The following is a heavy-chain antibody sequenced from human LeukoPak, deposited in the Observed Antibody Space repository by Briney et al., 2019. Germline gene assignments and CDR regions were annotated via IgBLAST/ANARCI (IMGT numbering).Heavy chain of an antibody. Sequence: GGSLRLSCAASGFSISNSAMSWVRQAPGKGLEWVSLNIGSSGSTFYADSVKGRFTISRDNSKNTLFLQMNSLRAEDTAVYYCAKGAYDYIEMGYFDYWGQGTLVTVSS. CDR3: AKGAYDYIEMGYFDY. D-gene: IGHD5-12*01. J-gene: IGHJ4*02. CDR2: NIGSSGST. V-gene: IGHV3-23*01. CDR1: GFSISNSA.